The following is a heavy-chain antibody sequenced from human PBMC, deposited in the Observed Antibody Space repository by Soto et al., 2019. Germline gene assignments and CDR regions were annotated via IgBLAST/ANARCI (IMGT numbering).Heavy chain of an antibody. V-gene: IGHV3-33*01. CDR1: GFSFSTYG. CDR2: IWYDGSKK. D-gene: IGHD3-16*01. J-gene: IGHJ4*02. Sequence: PGGSLRLSCVASGFSFSTYGMHWVRQAPGKGLEWVAVIWYDGSKKYYADSVKGRFTISRDNSENTLYLQMDSLRAEDTAVYYCERDVFTFGGVGKWGQGTLVTVSS. CDR3: ERDVFTFGGVGK.